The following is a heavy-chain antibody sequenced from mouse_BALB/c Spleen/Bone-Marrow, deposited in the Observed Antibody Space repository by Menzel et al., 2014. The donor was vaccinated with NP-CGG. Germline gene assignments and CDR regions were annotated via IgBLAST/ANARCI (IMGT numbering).Heavy chain of an antibody. CDR2: IDPANGNT. CDR1: GFNIKDTY. J-gene: IGHJ2*01. CDR3: ALYYDYDVGY. D-gene: IGHD2-4*01. V-gene: IGHV14-3*02. Sequence: EVKLQESGAELVKPGASVKLSRTASGFNIKDTYMHWVKQRPEQGLEWIGRIDPANGNTKYDPKFQGKATITADTSSNTAYLQLSSLTSEGTAVYYCALYYDYDVGYWGQGTTLTVSS.